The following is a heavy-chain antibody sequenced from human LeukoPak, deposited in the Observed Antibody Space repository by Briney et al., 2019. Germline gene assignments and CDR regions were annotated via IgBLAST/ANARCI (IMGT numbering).Heavy chain of an antibody. CDR3: SGQYSSSSVVDY. CDR2: ISSSGSIM. CDR1: GFSFSSYE. D-gene: IGHD6-6*01. V-gene: IGHV3-48*03. J-gene: IGHJ4*02. Sequence: GGSLRLSCAASGFSFSSYEMNWARQAPGKGLEWVSYISSSGSIMYSADSVKGRFTISRDNAKNSLYLQMNSLRAEDTAIYYCSGQYSSSSVVDYWGQGTLVTVSS.